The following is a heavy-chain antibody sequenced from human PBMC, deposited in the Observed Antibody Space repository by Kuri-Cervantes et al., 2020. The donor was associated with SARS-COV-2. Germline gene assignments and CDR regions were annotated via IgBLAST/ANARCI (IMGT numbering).Heavy chain of an antibody. CDR2: IYHSGST. J-gene: IGHJ2*01. CDR1: GYSISSGYY. Sequence: SETLSLTCAVSGYSISSGYYWGWIRQPPGKGLEWIGSIYHSGSTYYNPSLKSRVTISVDTSKNQFSLKLSSVTAADTAVYYCARPAEGRVPAAGWYFDLWGRGTLVTVSS. D-gene: IGHD2-2*01. V-gene: IGHV4-38-2*01. CDR3: ARPAEGRVPAAGWYFDL.